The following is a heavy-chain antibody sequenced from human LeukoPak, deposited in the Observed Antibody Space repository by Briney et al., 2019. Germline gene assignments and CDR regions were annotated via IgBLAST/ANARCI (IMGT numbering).Heavy chain of an antibody. Sequence: GGSLRLSCAASGFVFSTYGMHWVRQAPGKGLEWVAVIWDDGSNQYYVDSVRGRFTISRDNSKNMLYLHMNSLRAEDTAVYFCARDRGDYNHNFDYWGQGTLVTVSS. CDR1: GFVFSTYG. V-gene: IGHV3-33*01. CDR2: IWDDGSNQ. CDR3: ARDRGDYNHNFDY. J-gene: IGHJ4*02. D-gene: IGHD4-17*01.